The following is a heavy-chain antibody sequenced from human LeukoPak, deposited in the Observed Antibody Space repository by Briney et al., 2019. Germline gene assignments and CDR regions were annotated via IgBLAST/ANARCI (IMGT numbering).Heavy chain of an antibody. V-gene: IGHV3-30*02. CDR3: ARAYCSGGSCYSPLGDYGV. D-gene: IGHD2-15*01. Sequence: PGGSLRLSCAASGFTFSTYGMHWVRKAPGKGLEWVAFVRYDGSKKYYTNSVKGRFTISRDNSKNSLYLQMNSLRAEDTAVYYCARAYCSGGSCYSPLGDYGVWGQGTLVTVSS. CDR2: VRYDGSKK. J-gene: IGHJ4*02. CDR1: GFTFSTYG.